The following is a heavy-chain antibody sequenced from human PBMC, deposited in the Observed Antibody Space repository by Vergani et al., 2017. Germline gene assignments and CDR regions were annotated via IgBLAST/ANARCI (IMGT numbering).Heavy chain of an antibody. CDR1: GGSISSSSYY. J-gene: IGHJ4*02. CDR3: ATELPTPVDGTAIDY. D-gene: IGHD1-7*01. V-gene: IGHV4-39*02. CDR2: IYYSGST. Sequence: QLQLQESGPGLVKPSETLSLTCTVSGGSISSSSYYWGWIRQPPGKGLEWIGSIYYSGSTYYNPSLKSRVTISVDTSKNLFSLKLSSVTAADTAVYYCATELPTPVDGTAIDYWGQGTLVTVSS.